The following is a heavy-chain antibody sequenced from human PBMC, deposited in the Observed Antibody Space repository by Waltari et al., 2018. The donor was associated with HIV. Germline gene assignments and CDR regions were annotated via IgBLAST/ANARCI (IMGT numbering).Heavy chain of an antibody. CDR2: VNPNGGGT. CDR3: AVPWGMTEPTDY. V-gene: IGHV1-2*02. CDR1: GYTFTSPGYY. Sequence: QAQLVQSGAEVKKPGASVKVSCKASGYTFTSPGYYVHWVRQAPGQGLEGMGRVNPNGGGTVYAQNVQGRVTMTSDTSISTAYMELSRLRSDDTAIYYCAVPWGMTEPTDYWGQGTLVTVSS. J-gene: IGHJ4*02. D-gene: IGHD3-16*01.